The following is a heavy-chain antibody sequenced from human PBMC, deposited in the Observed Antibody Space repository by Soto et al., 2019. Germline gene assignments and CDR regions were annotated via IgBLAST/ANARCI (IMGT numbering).Heavy chain of an antibody. CDR3: ATRSRIYDILTGYYLYYFDY. Sequence: ASVKVSCKVSGYTLTELSMHWVRQAPGKGLEWMGGFDPEDGETIYAQKFQGRVTMTEDTSTDTAYMELSSLRSEDTAVYYCATRSRIYDILTGYYLYYFDYWGQGTLVTVSS. V-gene: IGHV1-24*01. CDR1: GYTLTELS. D-gene: IGHD3-9*01. CDR2: FDPEDGET. J-gene: IGHJ4*02.